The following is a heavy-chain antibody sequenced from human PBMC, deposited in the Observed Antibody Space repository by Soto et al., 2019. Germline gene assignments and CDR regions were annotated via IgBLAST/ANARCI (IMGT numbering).Heavy chain of an antibody. CDR2: VVPTGDT. J-gene: IGHJ4*02. V-gene: IGHV3-13*04. CDR3: ARGMRDGYRTWFDY. Sequence: EVQLVESGGSLVQPGGSLRLSCAASGFTFSRYDMHWVRQSPGKGLEWVSNVVPTGDTFYSDSVKGRFTTSRQNGKNSVYLQMNSLRAGDTAVYYCARGMRDGYRTWFDYWGQGTLVTVSS. D-gene: IGHD5-12*01. CDR1: GFTFSRYD.